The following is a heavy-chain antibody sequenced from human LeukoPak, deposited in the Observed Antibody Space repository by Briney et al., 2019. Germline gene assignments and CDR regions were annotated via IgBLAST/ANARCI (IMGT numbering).Heavy chain of an antibody. J-gene: IGHJ5*02. Sequence: PSETLSLTCTVSGGSISSYYWSWIRQPAGKGLEWIGRIYTSGSTNYNPSLKSRVTMSVDTSKNQFSLKLSSVTAADTAVYYCARDYSGGRRYCSSTSCSMYNWFDPWGQGTLVTVSS. D-gene: IGHD2-2*01. CDR2: IYTSGST. CDR3: ARDYSGGRRYCSSTSCSMYNWFDP. V-gene: IGHV4-4*07. CDR1: GGSISSYY.